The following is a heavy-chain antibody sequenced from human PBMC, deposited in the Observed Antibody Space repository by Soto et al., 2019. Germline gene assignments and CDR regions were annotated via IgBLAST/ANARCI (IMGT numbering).Heavy chain of an antibody. CDR3: AREKYSSGSYYFDY. J-gene: IGHJ4*02. CDR2: ISAYNGNT. Sequence: ASVKVSCKASGYTFTSYGISWVRQAPGQGLEWMGWISAYNGNTNYAQKLQGRVTMTTDTSTSTAYMELRSLRSDDTAVYYCAREKYSSGSYYFDYWGQGTLVTVSS. D-gene: IGHD6-19*01. V-gene: IGHV1-18*01. CDR1: GYTFTSYG.